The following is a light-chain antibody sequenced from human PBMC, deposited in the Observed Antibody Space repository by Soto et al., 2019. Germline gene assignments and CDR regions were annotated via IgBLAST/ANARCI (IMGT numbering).Light chain of an antibody. CDR1: SSDGGGYNY. J-gene: IGLJ2*01. Sequence: QSALTQPASVSGSPGQSITISCTGTSSDGGGYNYVSWYQQHPGKAPKLMIYEVSNRPSGVSNRFSGSKSGNTASLTISGLPAEDEADYYCSSYTSSSTYVVFGGGTKLTVL. V-gene: IGLV2-14*01. CDR2: EVS. CDR3: SSYTSSSTYVV.